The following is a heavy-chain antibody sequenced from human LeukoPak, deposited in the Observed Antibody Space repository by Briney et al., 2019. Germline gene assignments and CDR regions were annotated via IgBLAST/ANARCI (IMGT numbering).Heavy chain of an antibody. CDR3: AREGLYWNGPPGDY. CDR1: GFTFSRYW. Sequence: AGGSLRLSCAASGFTFSRYWMSWVSQAPGKGLEWVANIKQDGSEKYYVESVKGRFTISRDNAKNSLYLQMNSLTAEDTAVYCCAREGLYWNGPPGDYWGQGTLVSVSS. CDR2: IKQDGSEK. J-gene: IGHJ4*02. V-gene: IGHV3-7*01. D-gene: IGHD1-1*01.